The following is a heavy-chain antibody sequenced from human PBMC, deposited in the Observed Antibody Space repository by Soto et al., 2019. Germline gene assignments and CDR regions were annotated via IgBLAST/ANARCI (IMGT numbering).Heavy chain of an antibody. V-gene: IGHV4-59*01. D-gene: IGHD3-3*01. CDR3: ARETTYYDFWSGYSGFRWFDP. CDR2: IYYSGST. J-gene: IGHJ5*02. Sequence: SETLSLTCTVSGGSISSYYWSWIRQPPGKGLEWIGYIYYSGSTNYNPSLKSRVTISVDTSKNQFSLNLSSVTAADTAVYYCARETTYYDFWSGYSGFRWFDPWGQGTLVTVSS. CDR1: GGSISSYY.